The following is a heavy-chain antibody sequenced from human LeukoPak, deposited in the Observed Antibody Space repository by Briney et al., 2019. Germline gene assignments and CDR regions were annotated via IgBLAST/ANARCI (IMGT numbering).Heavy chain of an antibody. V-gene: IGHV3-30*18. Sequence: TGRSLRLSCTVSGVSFSTYGMHWVRQAPGKGLEWLAVISYDGSDQYYADSVKGRFTISRDNSKNTLYLQMNSLRAEDTAVYYCAKDPTYYYGSGSEYWDYWGQGTLVTVSS. CDR1: GVSFSTYG. D-gene: IGHD3-10*01. CDR3: AKDPTYYYGSGSEYWDY. CDR2: ISYDGSDQ. J-gene: IGHJ4*02.